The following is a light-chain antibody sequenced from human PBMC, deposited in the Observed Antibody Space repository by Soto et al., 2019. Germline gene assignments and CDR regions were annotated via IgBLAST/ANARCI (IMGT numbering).Light chain of an antibody. V-gene: IGKV3-15*01. CDR3: QQYNNWPPWT. Sequence: EIVMTQSPATLSVSPGERATLSCRASQSVSSNLAGYQQKPGQAPRLLIYGASTRATGIPARFSGSGSGTECTLTISSLQSEDLAVYYGQQYNNWPPWTFGQGTKVEIK. J-gene: IGKJ1*01. CDR2: GAS. CDR1: QSVSSN.